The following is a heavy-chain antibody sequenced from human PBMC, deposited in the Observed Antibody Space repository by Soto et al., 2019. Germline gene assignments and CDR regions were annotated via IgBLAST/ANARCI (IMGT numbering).Heavy chain of an antibody. CDR3: ARDYPPDYYDSSGYYFGGWFDL. Sequence: ASVKVSCKASGYTFTGYYMHWGRQAPGQGLECMGWINPNSGGTNYAQKFQGRVTMTRDTSISTAYMELSRLRFDDTAVYYCARDYPPDYYDSSGYYFGGWFDLWGQGTLVTVSS. J-gene: IGHJ5*02. CDR2: INPNSGGT. CDR1: GYTFTGYY. D-gene: IGHD3-22*01. V-gene: IGHV1-2*02.